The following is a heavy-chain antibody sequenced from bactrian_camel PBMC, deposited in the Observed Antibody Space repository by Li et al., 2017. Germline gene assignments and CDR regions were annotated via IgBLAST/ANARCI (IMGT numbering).Heavy chain of an antibody. CDR2: IDSDGIA. D-gene: IGHD2*01. CDR1: GSIYGDAC. V-gene: IGHV3S53*01. J-gene: IGHJ4*01. Sequence: HVQLVESGGGSVQAGGSLRLSCGASGSIYGDACVGWLRQAPGKEREGVAAIDSDGIASYADPVKGRFTISQDSARNTVYLQMNNLQPEDTATYYCATQFLEASCAVVHAIDDWGQGTQVTVS. CDR3: ATQFLEASCAVVHAIDD.